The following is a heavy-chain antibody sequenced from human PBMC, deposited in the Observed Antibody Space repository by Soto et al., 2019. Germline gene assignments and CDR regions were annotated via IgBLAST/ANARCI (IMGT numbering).Heavy chain of an antibody. Sequence: SETLSLTCTVSGGSISSSSYYWGWIRQPPGKGLEWVGSIYYSGSTYYNPSLKSRVTISVDTSKNQFSLKLSSVTAADTAVYYCARECGYCSSTSCYRDYYYYYMDVWGKGTTVTV. D-gene: IGHD2-2*03. J-gene: IGHJ6*03. V-gene: IGHV4-39*01. CDR3: ARECGYCSSTSCYRDYYYYYMDV. CDR1: GGSISSSSYY. CDR2: IYYSGST.